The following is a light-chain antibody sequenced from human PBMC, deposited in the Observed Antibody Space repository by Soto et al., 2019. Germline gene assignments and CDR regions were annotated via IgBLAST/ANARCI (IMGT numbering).Light chain of an antibody. CDR1: QSVSSSY. Sequence: EIVLTQSPGTLSLSPGERATLSCRASQSVSSSYLAWYQQKPGQAPRLLIYGPSSSATGIPDRFRGSGSGTDFTLTISRLEPEDFAVYYCQQYGSSPWTFGQGTKLEIK. CDR2: GPS. V-gene: IGKV3-20*01. CDR3: QQYGSSPWT. J-gene: IGKJ1*01.